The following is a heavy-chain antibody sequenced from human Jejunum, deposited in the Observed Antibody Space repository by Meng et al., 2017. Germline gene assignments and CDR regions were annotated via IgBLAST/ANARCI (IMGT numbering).Heavy chain of an antibody. CDR1: GASISDNNW. CDR3: ARDLLGPAIAATGWFDP. Sequence: QRQSAGPGLGKPAVTLSLPCAVFGASISDNNWWSWVRQAPGKGLEWIGEIHHTGNINYNPSLKSPVTMSLDKPKNQFSLEVTSVTAADTAVYYCARDLLGPAIAATGWFDPWGQGTLVTVSS. CDR2: IHHTGNI. D-gene: IGHD6-13*01. V-gene: IGHV4-4*02. J-gene: IGHJ5*02.